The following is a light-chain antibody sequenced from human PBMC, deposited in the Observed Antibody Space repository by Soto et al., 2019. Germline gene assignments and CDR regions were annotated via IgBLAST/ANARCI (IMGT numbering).Light chain of an antibody. CDR1: HFFSSSY. V-gene: IGKV3-20*01. J-gene: IGKJ1*01. CDR3: QQYGSSPEWT. CDR2: GAS. Sequence: DIVLTQSPGTLSLSPGEKATLSCRASHFFSSSYLACYQQNPGQAPRLLIYGASSRAIGIPDRFSGSGFGTDFTLTFSRLEPEDFAVYSCQQYGSSPEWTFGQGTKVDIK.